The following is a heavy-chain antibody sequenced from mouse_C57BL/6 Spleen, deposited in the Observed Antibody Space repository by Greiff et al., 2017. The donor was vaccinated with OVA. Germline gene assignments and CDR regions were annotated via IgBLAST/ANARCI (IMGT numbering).Heavy chain of an antibody. Sequence: ESGPGLVKPSQSLSLTCSVTGYSITSGYYWNWIRQFPGNKLEWMGYISYDGSNNYNPSLKNRISITRDTSKNQFFLKLNSVTTEDTATYYCARDESRFPHYAMDYWGQGTSVTVSS. CDR3: ARDESRFPHYAMDY. CDR2: ISYDGSN. J-gene: IGHJ4*01. CDR1: GYSITSGYY. V-gene: IGHV3-6*01.